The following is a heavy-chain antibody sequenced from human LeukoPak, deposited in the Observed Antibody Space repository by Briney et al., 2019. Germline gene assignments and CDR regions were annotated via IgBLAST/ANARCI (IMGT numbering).Heavy chain of an antibody. J-gene: IGHJ4*02. CDR3: ARVGYGSGSYYNFDY. CDR2: IIPIFGTA. D-gene: IGHD3-10*01. V-gene: IGHV1-69*13. CDR1: GGTFSSYA. Sequence: ASVQVSCKASGGTFSSYAISWVRQAPGQGLEWMGGIIPIFGTANYAQKFQGRVTITADESTSTAYMELSSLRSEDTAVYYCARVGYGSGSYYNFDYGGQGTLVTVSS.